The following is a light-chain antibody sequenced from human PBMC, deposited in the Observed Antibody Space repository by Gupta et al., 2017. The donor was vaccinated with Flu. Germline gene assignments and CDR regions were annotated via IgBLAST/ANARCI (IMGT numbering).Light chain of an antibody. J-gene: IGKJ2*01. CDR2: AAS. V-gene: IGKV1-39*01. CDR3: QQSDSTPYT. Sequence: YQQKPGKAPKLLIYAASRGQSGVPSRFSGSGSETDFTLTISRLQPEDFANYYCQQSDSTPYTFGQGTKVEIK.